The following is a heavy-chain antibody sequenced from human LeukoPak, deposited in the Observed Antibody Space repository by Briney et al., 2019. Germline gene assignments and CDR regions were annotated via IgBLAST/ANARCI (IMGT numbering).Heavy chain of an antibody. CDR3: ALDTAMVIPGRVDNWFDP. D-gene: IGHD5-18*01. V-gene: IGHV3-21*01. CDR2: ISSSSSYI. CDR1: GFTFSSYS. Sequence: GGSLRLSCAASGFTFSSYSMNWVRQAPGKGLEWVSSISSSSSYIYYADSVKGRFTISRDNAKNSLYLQMNSLRAEDTAVYYCALDTAMVIPGRVDNWFDPWGQGTLVTVSS. J-gene: IGHJ5*02.